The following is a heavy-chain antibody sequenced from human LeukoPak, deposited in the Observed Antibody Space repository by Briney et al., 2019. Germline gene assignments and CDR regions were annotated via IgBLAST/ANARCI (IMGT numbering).Heavy chain of an antibody. CDR2: IASSGRTR. D-gene: IGHD6-19*01. CDR3: ALLAVASDFDY. Sequence: GGSLRLSCAVSGFPFSFFEINWVRQAPGKGLEWVSNIASSGRTRYYADSVKGRFSISRDNAKNSLYLQMNTLRVEDTGVYYCALLAVASDFDYWGQGALVTVSS. CDR1: GFPFSFFE. V-gene: IGHV3-48*03. J-gene: IGHJ4*02.